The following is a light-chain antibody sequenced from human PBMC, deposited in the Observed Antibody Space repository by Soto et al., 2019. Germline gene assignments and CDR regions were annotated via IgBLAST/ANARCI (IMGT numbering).Light chain of an antibody. CDR2: GAS. CDR3: HQYGTSPYT. V-gene: IGKV3-20*01. CDR1: QSVNNNY. Sequence: EVVLAQSPGTLSLSAGQRATLSCRASQSVNNNYLAWYQQKPGQAPRLLIHGASSRATGIPDRFSVSGSGTDFTLTISSLEPEDFAVFYCHQYGTSPYTFGQGTTLEI. J-gene: IGKJ2*01.